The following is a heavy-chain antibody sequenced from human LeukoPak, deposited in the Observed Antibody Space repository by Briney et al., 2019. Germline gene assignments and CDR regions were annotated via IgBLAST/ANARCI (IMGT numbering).Heavy chain of an antibody. CDR2: IYYSGST. Sequence: SETLSLTCTVSGGSISSYYWSWLRQPPGKGLEWIGYIYYSGSTNYNPSLKSRVTISVDTSKNQFSLKLSSVTAADTAVYYCARLEAAAGDYYYYYMDVWGKGTTVTISS. CDR1: GGSISSYY. V-gene: IGHV4-59*01. D-gene: IGHD6-13*01. CDR3: ARLEAAAGDYYYYYMDV. J-gene: IGHJ6*03.